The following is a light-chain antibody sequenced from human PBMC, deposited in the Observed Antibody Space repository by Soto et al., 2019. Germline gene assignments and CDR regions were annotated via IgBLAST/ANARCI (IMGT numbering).Light chain of an antibody. CDR1: QSISDF. V-gene: IGKV3-20*01. J-gene: IGKJ2*01. CDR2: GAS. Sequence: EIVLTQSPGTLSLSPGERATLYCRASQSISDFIAWQQQKPGQAPRLLIYGASNRATGIPDRFSGSGSGTEFTLTLNRLEPEDFAVSYCQQYDNSPLIYTFGQGTKLEIK. CDR3: QQYDNSPLIYT.